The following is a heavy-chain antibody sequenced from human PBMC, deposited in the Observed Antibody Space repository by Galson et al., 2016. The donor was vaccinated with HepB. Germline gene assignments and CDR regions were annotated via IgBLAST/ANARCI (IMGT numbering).Heavy chain of an antibody. J-gene: IGHJ4*02. CDR1: GFSISSGFH. Sequence: LSLTCTVSGFSISSGFHWGWIRQSPGKGLEFIGTIYHSGSAYPNPSLKSRVTLSVDTSKNQLSLRLSSVTAADTAVYFCARGRYSYGCLDYWGQGSLVTVS. D-gene: IGHD5-12*01. CDR3: ARGRYSYGCLDY. V-gene: IGHV4-38-2*02. CDR2: IYHSGSA.